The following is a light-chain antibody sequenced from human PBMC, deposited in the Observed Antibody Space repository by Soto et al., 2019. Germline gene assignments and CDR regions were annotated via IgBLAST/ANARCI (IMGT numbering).Light chain of an antibody. CDR3: SSYTSSSTPHVV. CDR2: DVS. V-gene: IGLV2-14*01. Sequence: QSALTQPASVSGSPGQSITISCTGTSSDVGGYNYVSWYQQHPGKAPKLLMYDVSNRPSGVSNRFSGSNSGNTASLTISGLQAEDEADYYCSSYTSSSTPHVVFGGGTKLTVL. J-gene: IGLJ2*01. CDR1: SSDVGGYNY.